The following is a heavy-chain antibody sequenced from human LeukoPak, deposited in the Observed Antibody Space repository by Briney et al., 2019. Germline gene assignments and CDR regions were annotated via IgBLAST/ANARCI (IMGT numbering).Heavy chain of an antibody. J-gene: IGHJ4*02. CDR2: ISSSGSTI. CDR3: ARIKVTMVRGVIITKGGLDY. Sequence: GGSLRLSCAASGFTFSSYEMNWVRQAPGKGLEWVSYISSSGSTIYYADSVKGRFTISRDNAKNSLYLQMNSLRAEDTAVYYCARIKVTMVRGVIITKGGLDYWGQGTLVTVSS. CDR1: GFTFSSYE. D-gene: IGHD3-10*01. V-gene: IGHV3-48*03.